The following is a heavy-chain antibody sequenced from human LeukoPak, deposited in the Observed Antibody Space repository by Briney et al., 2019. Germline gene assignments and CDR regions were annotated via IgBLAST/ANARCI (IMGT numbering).Heavy chain of an antibody. J-gene: IGHJ4*02. D-gene: IGHD6-19*01. V-gene: IGHV3-9*01. Sequence: GGSLRLSCAASGFSFDDYAMHWVRQAPGKGLEWVSGISWSSGSIGYADSVKGRFTISRDNAKNSLYLQMNSLRAEDTALYCCAKDTEAVAVSGHFDSWGQGTLVTVSS. CDR3: AKDTEAVAVSGHFDS. CDR1: GFSFDDYA. CDR2: ISWSSGSI.